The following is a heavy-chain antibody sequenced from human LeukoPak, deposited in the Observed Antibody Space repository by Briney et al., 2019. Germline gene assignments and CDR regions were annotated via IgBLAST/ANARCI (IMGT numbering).Heavy chain of an antibody. Sequence: SVKVSCKASGGTFSSYAISWVRQAPGQGLEWMGGIIPIFGTANYAQKFQGRVTITTDESTSTAYMELSSLRSEDTAVYYRARVEDYVWGSYRYTALGYWGQGTLVTVSS. CDR1: GGTFSSYA. CDR3: ARVEDYVWGSYRYTALGY. D-gene: IGHD3-16*02. V-gene: IGHV1-69*05. CDR2: IIPIFGTA. J-gene: IGHJ4*02.